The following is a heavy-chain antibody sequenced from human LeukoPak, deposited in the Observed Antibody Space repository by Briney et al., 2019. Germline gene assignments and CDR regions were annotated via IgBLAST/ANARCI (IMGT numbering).Heavy chain of an antibody. CDR1: GFTFSTYW. CDR2: IKEDGSEK. CDR3: VRDSPGITDY. V-gene: IGHV3-7*03. J-gene: IGHJ4*02. Sequence: GGSLRLSCVASGFTFSTYWMSWVRQAPRKGLQWLANIKEDGSEKNYLDSVKGRFTISRDNAENSLFLQMNDLRAEDTALCYCVRDSPGITDYWGQGALVTVSS. D-gene: IGHD1-14*01.